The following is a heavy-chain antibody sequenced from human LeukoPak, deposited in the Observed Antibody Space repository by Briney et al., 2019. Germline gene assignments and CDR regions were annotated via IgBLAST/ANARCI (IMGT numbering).Heavy chain of an antibody. CDR3: AREFYYYMDV. J-gene: IGHJ6*03. V-gene: IGHV3-30-3*01. Sequence: PGGSVRLSRAASGFTFSSYAMHWVRQAPGKGLEWVAVISYDGSNKYYADSVKGRFTISRDNSKNTLYLQMNSLRAEDTAVYYCAREFYYYMDVWGKGTTVTVSS. CDR1: GFTFSSYA. CDR2: ISYDGSNK.